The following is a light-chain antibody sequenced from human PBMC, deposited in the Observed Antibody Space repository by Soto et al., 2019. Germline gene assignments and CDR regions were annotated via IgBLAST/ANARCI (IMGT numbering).Light chain of an antibody. J-gene: IGLJ2*01. CDR1: SSDVGGYNY. Sequence: QSALTQPRSVSGSPGQAVTLSCTGTSSDVGGYNYVSWYHQHPGKAPKLMIYDVNRRPSGVPDRISGSKSGNTASLTISGLQAEDEADYYCCSYAGSYVVFGGGTKLTVL. CDR3: CSYAGSYVV. V-gene: IGLV2-11*01. CDR2: DVN.